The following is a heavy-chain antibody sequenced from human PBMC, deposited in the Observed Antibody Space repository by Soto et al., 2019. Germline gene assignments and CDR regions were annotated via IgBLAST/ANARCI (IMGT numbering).Heavy chain of an antibody. CDR1: GFNTSFYS. Sequence: GGSLRLSCTASGFNTSFYSMSWVRQTPGKGLEWVSALSRSGGATYYADSVKGRFTISRDASKDTLFLQMSNLRAEDTAMYYCSDGEMSTCRNSFDHWGQGTLVTVSS. D-gene: IGHD1-7*01. CDR3: SDGEMSTCRNSFDH. CDR2: LSRSGGAT. V-gene: IGHV3-23*01. J-gene: IGHJ5*02.